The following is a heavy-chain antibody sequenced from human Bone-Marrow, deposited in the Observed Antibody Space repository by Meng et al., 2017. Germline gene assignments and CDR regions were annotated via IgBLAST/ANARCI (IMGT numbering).Heavy chain of an antibody. CDR1: GYSISSGYY. D-gene: IGHD6-19*01. CDR3: ARVGSGLSNSSGWYLVY. V-gene: IGHV4-38-2*01. J-gene: IGHJ4*02. CDR2: IYHSVST. Sequence: SETLSLTCAVSGYSISSGYYWGWIRQPPGKGLEWIGSIYHSVSTYYNPSLKSRVTISVDTSKNQFSLKLSSVTAADAAVYYCARVGSGLSNSSGWYLVYWGQGTLVTVSS.